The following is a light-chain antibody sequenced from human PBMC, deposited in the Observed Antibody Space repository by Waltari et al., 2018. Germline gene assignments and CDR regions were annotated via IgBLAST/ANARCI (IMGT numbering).Light chain of an antibody. Sequence: DSERTQYHRSLPVNRGDLASIACRCSLSLLHNRGYLYLHCYLQKQGQSPQLLIYLYSNRASGFPDRFSGSGSGTNFTLNITRVEAEHVRVYYCMQGLQVPYTFRQSTKLDI. J-gene: IGKJ2*01. CDR2: LYS. CDR3: MQGLQVPYT. V-gene: IGKV2-28*01. CDR1: LSLLHNRGYLY.